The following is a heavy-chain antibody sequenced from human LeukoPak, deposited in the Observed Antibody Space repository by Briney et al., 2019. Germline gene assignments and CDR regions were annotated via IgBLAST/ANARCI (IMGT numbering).Heavy chain of an antibody. CDR3: AKASSGWYFEVDY. CDR2: ISWNSGSI. CDR1: GFTFDDYA. V-gene: IGHV3-9*01. J-gene: IGHJ4*02. D-gene: IGHD6-19*01. Sequence: GRSLRLSCAASGFTFDDYAMHWVRQAPGKGLEWVSGISWNSGSIGYADSVKGRFTISRDNAKNSLYLQMNSLRAEDTALYYCAKASSGWYFEVDYWGQGTLVTVSS.